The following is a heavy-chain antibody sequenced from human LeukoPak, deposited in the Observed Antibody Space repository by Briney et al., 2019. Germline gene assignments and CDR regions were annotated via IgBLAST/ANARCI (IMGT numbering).Heavy chain of an antibody. J-gene: IGHJ4*02. CDR2: VSYSESS. CDR3: ARLQGRGDNYLDY. CDR1: GGSISNYY. V-gene: IGHV4-59*08. D-gene: IGHD7-27*01. Sequence: SETLSLTCTVSGGSISNYYWSWIRQPPGKRLEWIGYVSYSESSSSNPSLESRVTISVDMSKNQFSLRLSSVTASDTAVYYCARLQGRGDNYLDYWGQGTLVTVSS.